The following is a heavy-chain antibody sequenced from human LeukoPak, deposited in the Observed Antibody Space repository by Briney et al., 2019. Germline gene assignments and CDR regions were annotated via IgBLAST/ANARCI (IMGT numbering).Heavy chain of an antibody. Sequence: PGGSLRISCAASGFTFSASGFTFSGFAMSWVGQAPGEGLEWVSAITGSGSATDYADFVKGRFTIFRDNSKNILYLQMNNLRAEDTAVYYCAKRFGESYGHFDSWGQGTLVTVSS. D-gene: IGHD1-26*01. CDR3: AKRFGESYGHFDS. V-gene: IGHV3-23*01. J-gene: IGHJ4*02. CDR2: ITGSGSAT. CDR1: GFTFSGFA.